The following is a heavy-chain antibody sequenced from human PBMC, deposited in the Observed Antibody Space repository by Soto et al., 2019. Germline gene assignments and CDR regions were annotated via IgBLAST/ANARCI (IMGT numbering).Heavy chain of an antibody. CDR2: MNPVSGDT. CDR1: GYTFTNND. CDR3: ARMASFGSLNWCDP. Sequence: QVQLVQSGAELKKPGASVRVSCKASGYTFTNNDVTWVRQATGQGLEWMGWMNPVSGDTGYAQKFQGRVTMTRDISIATAYMELSSLRSEDTAIYYCARMASFGSLNWCDPWGQGTLVTVSS. J-gene: IGHJ5*01. V-gene: IGHV1-8*01. D-gene: IGHD5-18*01.